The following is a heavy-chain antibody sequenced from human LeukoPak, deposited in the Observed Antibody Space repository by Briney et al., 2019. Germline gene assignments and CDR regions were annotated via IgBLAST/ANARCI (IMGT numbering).Heavy chain of an antibody. D-gene: IGHD3-10*01. CDR2: INPNSGGT. J-gene: IGHJ4*02. Sequence: ASVKVSCKASGYTFIGYYMHWVRQAPGQGLEWMGWINPNSGGTNSAQKFQGRVTMTRDTSISTAYMELSRLRSDDTAVYYCARGAYYYGSGSPHDYWGQGTLVTVSS. CDR1: GYTFIGYY. CDR3: ARGAYYYGSGSPHDY. V-gene: IGHV1-2*02.